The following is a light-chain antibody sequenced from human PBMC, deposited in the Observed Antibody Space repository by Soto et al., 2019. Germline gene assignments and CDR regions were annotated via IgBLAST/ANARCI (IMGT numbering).Light chain of an antibody. CDR2: GAS. Sequence: EIVMTQAAATLSMSPGERATLSCRASQSVSSNLAWYQQKPGQAPRLLIYGASTRATGIPARFSGSGSGTEFTLTISSLQSEDFAVYYCQQYNNWPRTFGQGTKV. CDR1: QSVSSN. J-gene: IGKJ1*01. V-gene: IGKV3-15*01. CDR3: QQYNNWPRT.